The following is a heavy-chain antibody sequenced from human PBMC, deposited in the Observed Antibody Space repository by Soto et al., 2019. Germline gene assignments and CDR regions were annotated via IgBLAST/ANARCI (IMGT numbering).Heavy chain of an antibody. CDR3: AKDGSHNFDY. V-gene: IGHV3-30*18. D-gene: IGHD1-26*01. J-gene: IGHJ4*02. Sequence: QVQLVESGGGVDQPGRSLRLSCAASGFTFSHYAMHWVRQDPGKGLEWVALMSYDGSNEYYADSVKGRFTISRDNSKNTLYLQMNSLRAEDTAVYYCAKDGSHNFDYWGQGTLVTVSS. CDR2: MSYDGSNE. CDR1: GFTFSHYA.